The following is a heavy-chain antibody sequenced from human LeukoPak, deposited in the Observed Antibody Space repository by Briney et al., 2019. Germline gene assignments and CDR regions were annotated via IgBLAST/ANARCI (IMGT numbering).Heavy chain of an antibody. V-gene: IGHV4-4*02. D-gene: IGHD3-10*01. CDR3: ARDKEGVTDAFDI. Sequence: RASETLSLTCAVSGGSISSSNWWSWVRQPPGKGLEWIGEIYHSGSTNYNPSLKSRVTISVDKSKNQFSLKLSSVTAADTAVYYCARDKEGVTDAFDIWGQGTMVTVSS. CDR1: GGSISSSNW. CDR2: IYHSGST. J-gene: IGHJ3*02.